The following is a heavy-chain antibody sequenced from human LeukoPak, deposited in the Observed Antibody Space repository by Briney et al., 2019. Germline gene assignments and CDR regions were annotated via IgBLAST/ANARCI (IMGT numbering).Heavy chain of an antibody. V-gene: IGHV3-48*01. CDR3: ARDPGGYFDY. CDR1: GFTFSSYS. D-gene: IGHD3-10*01. J-gene: IGHJ4*02. Sequence: PGGSLRLSCAASGFTFSSYSMNWVRQAPGKGLEWVSYISSSSSIIYYADSVMGRFTISRDNVKNSLYLQMNSLRAEDTAVYYCARDPGGYFDYWGQGTLVTVSS. CDR2: ISSSSSII.